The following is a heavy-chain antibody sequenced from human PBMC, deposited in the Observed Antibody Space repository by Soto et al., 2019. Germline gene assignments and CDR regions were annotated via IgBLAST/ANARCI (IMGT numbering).Heavy chain of an antibody. Sequence: GGSLRLSCAASGFTFSSYSMNWVRQAPGKGLEWVSSISSSSSYIYYADSVKGRFTISRDNAKNSLYLQMNSVSAEDKAVYYCARDLSGVLNWFDPWGQGTLVTVSS. CDR3: ARDLSGVLNWFDP. D-gene: IGHD1-26*01. J-gene: IGHJ5*02. V-gene: IGHV3-21*01. CDR1: GFTFSSYS. CDR2: ISSSSSYI.